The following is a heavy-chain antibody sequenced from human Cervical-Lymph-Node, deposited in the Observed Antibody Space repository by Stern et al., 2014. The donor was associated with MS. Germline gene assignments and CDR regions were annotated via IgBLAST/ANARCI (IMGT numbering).Heavy chain of an antibody. J-gene: IGHJ4*02. CDR1: GFTFSSYA. CDR2: ISYDGSNK. D-gene: IGHD5-12*01. V-gene: IGHV3-30*04. Sequence: VQLVDSGGGVVQPGRSLRLSCAASGFTFSSYAMHWVRQAPGKGLEWVAVISYDGSNKYYADSVKGRFTISRDNSKNTLYLQMNSLRAEDTAVYYCARVDIVATDPLDYWGQGTLVTVSS. CDR3: ARVDIVATDPLDY.